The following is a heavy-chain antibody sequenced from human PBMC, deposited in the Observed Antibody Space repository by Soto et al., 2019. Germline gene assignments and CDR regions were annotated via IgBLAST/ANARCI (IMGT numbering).Heavy chain of an antibody. CDR2: IYYSGST. J-gene: IGHJ4*02. CDR1: GGSISSSSYY. V-gene: IGHV4-39*01. CDR3: ARVQGLVHWCFDY. D-gene: IGHD6-19*01. Sequence: QLQLQESGPGLVKPSETLSLTCTVSGGSISSSSYYWGWIRQPPGKGLEWIGSIYYSGSTYYNPSLKSRVTISVDTSKNQFSLTLSSVTAADTAVYYCARVQGLVHWCFDYWGQGTLVTVSS.